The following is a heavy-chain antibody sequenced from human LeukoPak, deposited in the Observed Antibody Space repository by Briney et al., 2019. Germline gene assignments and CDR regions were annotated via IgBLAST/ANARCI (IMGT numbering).Heavy chain of an antibody. CDR3: AREGLYCSSTSCYRGNWFDP. CDR1: GFTFSDYY. J-gene: IGHJ5*02. Sequence: PGGSLRLSCAASGFTFSDYYMSWIRQAPGKGLEWVSYISSSGSTIYYADSAKGRFTISRDNAKNSLYLQMNSLRAEDTAVYYCAREGLYCSSTSCYRGNWFDPWGQGTLVTVSS. D-gene: IGHD2-2*02. CDR2: ISSSGSTI. V-gene: IGHV3-11*04.